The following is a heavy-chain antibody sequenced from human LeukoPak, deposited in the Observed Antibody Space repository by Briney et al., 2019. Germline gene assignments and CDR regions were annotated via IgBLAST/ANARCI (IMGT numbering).Heavy chain of an antibody. V-gene: IGHV4-39*01. D-gene: IGHD3-22*01. Sequence: SETLSLTCTVSGGSTSSSSYYWGWIRQPPGKGLEWIGSIYYSGSTYYNPSLKSRVTISVDTSKNQFSLKLSSVTAADTAVYYCARLSASGSFEAFDIWGQGTMVTVSS. CDR1: GGSTSSSSYY. J-gene: IGHJ3*02. CDR2: IYYSGST. CDR3: ARLSASGSFEAFDI.